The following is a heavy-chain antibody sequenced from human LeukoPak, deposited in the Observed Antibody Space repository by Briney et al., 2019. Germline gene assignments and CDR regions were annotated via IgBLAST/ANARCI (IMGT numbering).Heavy chain of an antibody. CDR1: GDSVSSNSVA. D-gene: IGHD6-13*01. J-gene: IGHJ4*02. CDR2: TYYRSKWSN. Sequence: SQTLSLTCAISGDSVSSNSVAWNWIRQSPSRGLEWPGRTYYRSKWSNDYAISVKSRITINPDTSKNQFSLQLNSVTPEDTAVYYCARGNAATGFDYWGQGSLVTVSS. CDR3: ARGNAATGFDY. V-gene: IGHV6-1*01.